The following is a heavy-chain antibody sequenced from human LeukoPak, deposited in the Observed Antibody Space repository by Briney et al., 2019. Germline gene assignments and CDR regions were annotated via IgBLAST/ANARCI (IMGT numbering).Heavy chain of an antibody. CDR3: ARDSRYYYDSSGYYDFDY. CDR1: GYTLTELS. V-gene: IGHV1-24*01. CDR2: FDPEDGET. Sequence: GASVKVSCKVSGYTLTELSMHWVRQAPGKGLEWMGGFDPEDGETIYAQKFQGRVTMTEDTSTDTAYMELRSLRSDDTAVYYCARDSRYYYDSSGYYDFDYWGQGTLVTVSS. D-gene: IGHD3-22*01. J-gene: IGHJ4*02.